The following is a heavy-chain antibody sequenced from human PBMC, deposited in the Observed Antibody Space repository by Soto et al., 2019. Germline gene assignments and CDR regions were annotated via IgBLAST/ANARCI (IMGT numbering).Heavy chain of an antibody. V-gene: IGHV3-9*01. Sequence: EVQLVESGGGLVQPGRSLRLSCAASGFTFDDYAMHWVRQAPGKGLEWVSGISWNSGSIGYADSVKGRFTISRDNAKNXQYLQMNSLRAEDTALYYCAKDMGYGDPQEYYGMDVWGQGTTVTVSS. CDR3: AKDMGYGDPQEYYGMDV. D-gene: IGHD4-17*01. J-gene: IGHJ6*02. CDR2: ISWNSGSI. CDR1: GFTFDDYA.